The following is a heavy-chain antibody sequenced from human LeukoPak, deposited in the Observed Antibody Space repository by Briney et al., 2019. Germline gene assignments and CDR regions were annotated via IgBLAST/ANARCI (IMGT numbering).Heavy chain of an antibody. CDR1: GFTFRSYS. V-gene: IGHV3-48*04. Sequence: PGGSLRPSCAASGFTFRSYSMHWVRQAPGKGLEWVSFITSSSSTIYYTDSVEGRFIISRDNAQNSLYLQMNSLRAEDTAVYYCARDLGLPWLVLGAFDIWGQGTMVTVSS. CDR3: ARDLGLPWLVLGAFDI. D-gene: IGHD6-19*01. J-gene: IGHJ3*02. CDR2: ITSSSSTI.